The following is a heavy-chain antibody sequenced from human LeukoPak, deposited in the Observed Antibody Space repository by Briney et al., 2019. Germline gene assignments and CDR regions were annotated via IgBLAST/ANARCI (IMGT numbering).Heavy chain of an antibody. CDR3: ARVGSSQ. J-gene: IGHJ4*02. CDR2: ISSSSSTI. D-gene: IGHD6-13*01. Sequence: GGSLRLSCAASGFTVSSNYMSWVRHAPGKGLEWVSYISSSSSTIYYADSVKGRFTISRDNAKNSLYLQMNSLRAEDTAVYYCARVGSSQWGQGTLVTVSS. V-gene: IGHV3-48*04. CDR1: GFTVSSNY.